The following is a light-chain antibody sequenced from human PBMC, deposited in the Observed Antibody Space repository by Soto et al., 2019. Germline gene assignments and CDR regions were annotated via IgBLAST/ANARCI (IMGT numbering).Light chain of an antibody. Sequence: ELALTQSPGTLSLCPGGRATLSGSWSQSVSSSYLAWYQQKPGQAPRLIIYDASNRATGIPDRFSGSGSGTDFTLTIRSLEPEDFAVYYCQQSSNWPQFNFGGGPKV. CDR3: QQSSNWPQFN. CDR1: QSVSSSY. J-gene: IGKJ4*01. CDR2: DAS. V-gene: IGKV3D-20*02.